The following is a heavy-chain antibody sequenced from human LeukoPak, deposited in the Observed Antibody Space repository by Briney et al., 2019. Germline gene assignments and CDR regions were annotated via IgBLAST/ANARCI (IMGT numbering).Heavy chain of an antibody. CDR3: ARMSVVVAISWWFDP. Sequence: GGSLTLSCAASGFSFSSYSMNWVRQAPGQGQERVSYMSSSSSTIYYADPVKGRLTITRHNAKNSLYLQMISPRADDTALYYCARMSVVVAISWWFDPWGQGTLVTVSS. D-gene: IGHD1-26*01. CDR2: MSSSSSTI. CDR1: GFSFSSYS. J-gene: IGHJ5*02. V-gene: IGHV3-48*04.